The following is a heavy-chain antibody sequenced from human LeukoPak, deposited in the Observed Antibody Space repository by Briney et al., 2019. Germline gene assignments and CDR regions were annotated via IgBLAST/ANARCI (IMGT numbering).Heavy chain of an antibody. CDR3: AKHPLCSGGSCYGPLVAFDI. CDR2: ISAYNGNT. J-gene: IGHJ3*02. CDR1: GYTFTSYG. V-gene: IGHV1-18*01. D-gene: IGHD2-15*01. Sequence: GASVKVSCKASGYTFTSYGISWVRQAPGQGLEWMGWISAYNGNTNYAQKLQGRVTMTTDTSTSTAYMELRSLRSDDTAVYYCAKHPLCSGGSCYGPLVAFDIWGQGTMVTVSS.